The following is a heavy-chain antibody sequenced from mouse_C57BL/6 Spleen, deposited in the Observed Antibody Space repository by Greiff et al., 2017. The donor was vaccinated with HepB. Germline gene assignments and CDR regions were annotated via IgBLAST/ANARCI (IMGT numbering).Heavy chain of an antibody. CDR2: IHPNSGST. J-gene: IGHJ2*01. CDR1: GYTFTSYW. D-gene: IGHD2-1*01. Sequence: QVQLQQPGAELVKPGASVKLSCKASGYTFTSYWMHWVKQRPGQGLEWIGMIHPNSGSTNYNEKFKSKATLTVDKSSSTAYMQLSSLTSEDSAVYYGARSTMVRRYLDYWGQGTTLTVSS. CDR3: ARSTMVRRYLDY. V-gene: IGHV1-64*01.